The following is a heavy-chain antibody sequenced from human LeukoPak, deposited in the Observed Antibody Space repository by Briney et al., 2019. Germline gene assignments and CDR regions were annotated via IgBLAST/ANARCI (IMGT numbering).Heavy chain of an antibody. D-gene: IGHD5-24*01. CDR3: AREADGYSILAARGAFDI. CDR2: IYYSGST. Sequence: SETLSLTCTVSRGSISSNFWSWIRQPPAKGGAWIGHIYYSGSTNYNPSLKSRVNISVDTSKNHFSLKLSSVTAADTAVYYCAREADGYSILAARGAFDIWGQERMVTVSS. V-gene: IGHV4-59*01. CDR1: RGSISSNF. J-gene: IGHJ3*02.